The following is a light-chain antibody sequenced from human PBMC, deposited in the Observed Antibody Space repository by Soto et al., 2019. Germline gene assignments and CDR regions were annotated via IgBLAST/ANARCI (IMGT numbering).Light chain of an antibody. Sequence: AIQLTQSPSSLSASVGDRVTITCRASRGISSALAWYQQKPGKTPKLLNFDASSLKSGVPSRFSGSGSGTDFTLTLTSLQPEDFAIYYCQQFHTYPFTFGPGTKVDIK. CDR2: DAS. CDR1: RGISSA. V-gene: IGKV1-13*02. CDR3: QQFHTYPFT. J-gene: IGKJ3*01.